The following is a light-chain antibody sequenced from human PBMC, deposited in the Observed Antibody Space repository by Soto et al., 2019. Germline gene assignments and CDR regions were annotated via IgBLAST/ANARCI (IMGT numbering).Light chain of an antibody. CDR3: ISYTSTSTLV. Sequence: QSALTQPASVSGSPGQSITVSCTGTSSDIGTYNYVSWYRQHPGKAPQLMIYEVNNRPSGISDRFSGSKSGNTASLTISGLQAEDEADYYCISYTSTSTLVFGTGTKVTVL. J-gene: IGLJ1*01. CDR2: EVN. CDR1: SSDIGTYNY. V-gene: IGLV2-14*01.